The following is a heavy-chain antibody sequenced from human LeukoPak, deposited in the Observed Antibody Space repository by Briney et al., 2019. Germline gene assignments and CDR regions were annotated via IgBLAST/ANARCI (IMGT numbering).Heavy chain of an antibody. CDR3: ARDLPTLYYYDSSGPDAFDI. J-gene: IGHJ3*02. Sequence: GRSLRLSCAASGFTFSSYAMHWVRQAPGKGLEWVAVISYGGSNKYYADSVKGRFTISRDNSKNTLYLQMNSLRAEDTAVYYCARDLPTLYYYDSSGPDAFDIWGQGTMVTVSS. CDR2: ISYGGSNK. V-gene: IGHV3-30-3*01. D-gene: IGHD3-22*01. CDR1: GFTFSSYA.